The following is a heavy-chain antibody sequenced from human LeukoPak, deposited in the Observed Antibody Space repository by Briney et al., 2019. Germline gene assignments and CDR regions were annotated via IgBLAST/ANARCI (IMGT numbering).Heavy chain of an antibody. CDR2: IYTSGIT. CDR3: ARLPDP. CDR1: GGSFSTYY. V-gene: IGHV4-59*10. J-gene: IGHJ5*02. Sequence: SETLSLTCAVYGGSFSTYYWSWIRQPPGKGLEWIGRIYTSGITNYNPSLKSRVTISVDTSKNQFSLKLTSVTASDTAVYYCARLPDPWGQGTLVTVSS.